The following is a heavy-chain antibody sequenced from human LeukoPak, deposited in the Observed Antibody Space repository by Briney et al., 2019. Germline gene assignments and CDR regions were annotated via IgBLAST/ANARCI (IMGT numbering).Heavy chain of an antibody. J-gene: IGHJ4*02. CDR1: GFTFSSYA. D-gene: IGHD6-19*01. CDR2: ISGSGKSI. Sequence: PGGSLRLSCAASGFTFSSYAMSWLRQAPGKGREWVSAISGSGKSINYADFVQGRFTISRDNSKNTLYLQMNSLRAEDSAVYYCAREYSSGWTQDYFDYWGQGTLVTVSS. CDR3: AREYSSGWTQDYFDY. V-gene: IGHV3-23*01.